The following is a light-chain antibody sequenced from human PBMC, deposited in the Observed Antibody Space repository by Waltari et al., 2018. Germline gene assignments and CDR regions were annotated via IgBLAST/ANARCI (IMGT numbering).Light chain of an antibody. CDR3: AAWDDSLSGLV. Sequence: QSVLTQPPSASGTPGQKVTISCNGISSNIGSNYVYWYQQLPGTAPQLLIFKNNQRPSGVPDRFSDSKSGTSASLAINGLRSEDEADYYCAAWDDSLSGLVLGGGTKVTVL. CDR2: KNN. CDR1: SSNIGSNY. J-gene: IGLJ3*02. V-gene: IGLV1-47*01.